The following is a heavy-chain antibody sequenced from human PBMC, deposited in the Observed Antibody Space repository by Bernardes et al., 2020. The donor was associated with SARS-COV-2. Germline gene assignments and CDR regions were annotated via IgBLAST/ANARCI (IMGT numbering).Heavy chain of an antibody. V-gene: IGHV4-61*02. Sequence: LSLTCTVSGDSLSSGDYYCSWIRQPAGKGLEYIGRFHTRGSTKYNPSHESRVTISLDTSKNQFSLKLTSVTAADTAVYFCALTTVVPWAFDIWGQGTMVTVSS. CDR3: ALTTVVPWAFDI. D-gene: IGHD4-17*01. J-gene: IGHJ3*02. CDR2: FHTRGST. CDR1: GDSLSSGDYY.